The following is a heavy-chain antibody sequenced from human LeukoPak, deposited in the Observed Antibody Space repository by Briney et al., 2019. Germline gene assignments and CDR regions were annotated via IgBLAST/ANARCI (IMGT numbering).Heavy chain of an antibody. CDR1: GFTFSSYW. D-gene: IGHD3-22*01. V-gene: IGHV3-7*03. CDR3: ARAPRIVGFYFDY. J-gene: IGHJ4*02. Sequence: GGSLRLSCAASGFTFSSYWMSWVRQAPGKGLEWVANINQDGSEKYYVDSVKGRFTISRDNAKNSLYLQMNSLRAEDTAVYYFARAPRIVGFYFDYWGQGTLVTVSS. CDR2: INQDGSEK.